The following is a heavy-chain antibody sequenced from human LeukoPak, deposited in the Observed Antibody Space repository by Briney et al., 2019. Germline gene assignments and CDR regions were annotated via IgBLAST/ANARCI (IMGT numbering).Heavy chain of an antibody. Sequence: GGSLRLSCAASGFTFASYSMDWVRQAPGKGLEWVSTISGGGGSTYYADSVKGRFTISRDNSKNTLYLQVNSLRAEDTAVYYCAKGGKWDVTPFDYWGQGTLVTVSS. CDR1: GFTFASYS. D-gene: IGHD1-26*01. V-gene: IGHV3-23*01. CDR2: ISGGGGST. J-gene: IGHJ4*02. CDR3: AKGGKWDVTPFDY.